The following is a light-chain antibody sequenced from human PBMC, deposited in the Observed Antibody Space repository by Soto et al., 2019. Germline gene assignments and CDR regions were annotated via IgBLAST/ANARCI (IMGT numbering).Light chain of an antibody. V-gene: IGLV2-14*01. CDR1: SSDVGGYNY. CDR3: TSYTIRSTRGVV. CDR2: DVS. J-gene: IGLJ2*01. Sequence: QSALTQPASVSGSPGQSITISCTGTSSDVGGYNYVSWYQQHPGKAPKLMIYDVSNRPSGVSNRFSGSKSGNTASLTISGLQAEDEADYYCTSYTIRSTRGVVFGGGTKLTVL.